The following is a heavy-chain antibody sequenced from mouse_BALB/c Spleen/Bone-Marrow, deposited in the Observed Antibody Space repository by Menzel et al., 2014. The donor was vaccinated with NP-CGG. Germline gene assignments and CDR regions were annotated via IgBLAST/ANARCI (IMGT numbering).Heavy chain of an antibody. Sequence: EVKLLESGGGLVQPGGSLKLSCAASGFDFSRYWMSWVRQAPGKGLEWIGEINPDSSTINYSPSLKDKFIISRDNAKNTLYLQMSKVRSEDTALYYCARLGYYGGFAYWGQGTLVTVSA. V-gene: IGHV4-1*02. CDR3: ARLGYYGGFAY. J-gene: IGHJ3*01. CDR1: GFDFSRYW. D-gene: IGHD2-3*01. CDR2: INPDSSTI.